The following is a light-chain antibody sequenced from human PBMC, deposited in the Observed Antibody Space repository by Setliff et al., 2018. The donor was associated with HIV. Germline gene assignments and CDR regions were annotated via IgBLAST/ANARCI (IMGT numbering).Light chain of an antibody. V-gene: IGLV1-44*01. CDR2: NNN. Sequence: QSVLTQPPSASGTPGQRVITSCSGSGSSIGSNSVNWYQQLPGAAPKLLIYNNNQRPSGVPDRFSGSKSGTSASLAIGGLQSEDEAEYFCASWDDSLNGHYVFGTGTKVTVL. CDR3: ASWDDSLNGHYV. J-gene: IGLJ1*01. CDR1: GSSIGSNS.